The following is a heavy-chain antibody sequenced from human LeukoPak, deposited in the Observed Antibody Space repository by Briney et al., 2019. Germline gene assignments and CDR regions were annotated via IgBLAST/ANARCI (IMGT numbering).Heavy chain of an antibody. J-gene: IGHJ4*02. Sequence: ASVKVSCKASGYIFTTYAMHWVRQAPGQSLEWMAWINAGNGNTKYSQKFQGRVTITRDTSANTAYMELSSLRSEDAAVYYCARDRTDVYYYDSSGYYSPFDYWGQGTLVTVSS. CDR1: GYIFTTYA. D-gene: IGHD3-22*01. V-gene: IGHV1-3*01. CDR2: INAGNGNT. CDR3: ARDRTDVYYYDSSGYYSPFDY.